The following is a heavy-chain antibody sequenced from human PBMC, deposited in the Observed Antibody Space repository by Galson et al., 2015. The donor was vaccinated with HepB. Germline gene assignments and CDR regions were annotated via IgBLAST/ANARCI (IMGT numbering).Heavy chain of an antibody. Sequence: SVKVSCKASGYTFTSYGISWVRQAPGQGLEWMGWISAYNGNTNYARKLQGRVTMTTDTSTSTAYMELRSLRSDDTAVYYCARGPEVYYDFWSDQWTDWGQGTTVTVSS. J-gene: IGHJ6*02. D-gene: IGHD3-3*01. CDR1: GYTFTSYG. CDR2: ISAYNGNT. CDR3: ARGPEVYYDFWSDQWTD. V-gene: IGHV1-18*01.